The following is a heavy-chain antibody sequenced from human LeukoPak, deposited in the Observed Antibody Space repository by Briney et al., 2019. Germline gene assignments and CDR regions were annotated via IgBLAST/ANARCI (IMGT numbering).Heavy chain of an antibody. CDR1: GGSISTDY. Sequence: SESLCLSCAVSGGSISTDYWCWFRQSPGKGLEWIGSIYYSGSTTYSPSLKTRVNISVDTSKNQYSLELSSVTAAYTAVYYCAVNLTRHTFDIWGQGTMVTVSS. V-gene: IGHV4-59*08. CDR3: AVNLTRHTFDI. CDR2: IYYSGST. D-gene: IGHD1-1*01. J-gene: IGHJ3*02.